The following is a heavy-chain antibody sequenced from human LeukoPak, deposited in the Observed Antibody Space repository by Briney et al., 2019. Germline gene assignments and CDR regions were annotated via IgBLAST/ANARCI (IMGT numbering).Heavy chain of an antibody. J-gene: IGHJ4*02. V-gene: IGHV4-39*07. CDR2: IHYSGNT. CDR1: GGSIRSSSYY. CDR3: ARMVDDFWSGYYFFDY. Sequence: SETLSLTCSVSGGSIRSSSYYWGWIRQPPGKGLEWIGSIHYSGNTYHNPSLKSRVNISIDTSKNQLSLKVSSVTAADTAVFYCARMVDDFWSGYYFFDYWGQGPLVTVSS. D-gene: IGHD3-3*01.